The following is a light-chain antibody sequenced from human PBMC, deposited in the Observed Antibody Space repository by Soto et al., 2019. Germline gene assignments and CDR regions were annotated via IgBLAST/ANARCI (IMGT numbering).Light chain of an antibody. CDR2: DAS. CDR3: QQRIT. CDR1: QSVSSSY. V-gene: IGKV3-11*01. Sequence: EILMTQSPVTLSVSPGERATLSCRASQSVSSSYLAWYQQKPGQAPRLLIYDASNRATGIPARFSGSGSGTDFTLTISSLEPEDFAVYYCQQRITFGQGTRLEI. J-gene: IGKJ5*01.